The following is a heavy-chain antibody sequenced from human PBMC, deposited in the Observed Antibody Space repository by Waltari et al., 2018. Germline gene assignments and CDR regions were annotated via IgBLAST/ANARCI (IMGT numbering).Heavy chain of an antibody. CDR3: AMGGSNSWFAH. CDR1: GFDFRNFA. J-gene: IGHJ5*01. CDR2: FGQTGESV. V-gene: IGHV3-23*01. Sequence: EVQLLQSGGGLIQPGGSLRLSCGASGFDFRNFAMSWVRQAPGTGVEWGSGFGQTGESVFYADSVKGRLTISRDNSQKTRYLQMSSLRADDTAIYYCAMGGSNSWFAHWGQGTPVTVSS. D-gene: IGHD6-13*01.